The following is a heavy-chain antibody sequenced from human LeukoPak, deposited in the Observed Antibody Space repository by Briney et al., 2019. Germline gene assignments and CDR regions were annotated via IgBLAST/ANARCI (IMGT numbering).Heavy chain of an antibody. CDR3: ARVRYYDSSSFDP. Sequence: SETLSLTCTVSGGSISSGSYYWSWIRQPAGKGLEWIGRIYTSGSTNYNPSLKSRVTISVDTSKNQFSLKLSSVTAADTAVYYCARVRYYDSSSFDPWGQGTLVTVPS. CDR2: IYTSGST. V-gene: IGHV4-61*02. CDR1: GGSISSGSYY. D-gene: IGHD3-22*01. J-gene: IGHJ5*02.